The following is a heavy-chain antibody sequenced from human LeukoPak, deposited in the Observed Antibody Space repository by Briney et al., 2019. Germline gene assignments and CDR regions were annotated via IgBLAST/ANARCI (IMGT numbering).Heavy chain of an antibody. CDR3: ARLGAGPTYYDFWSGYSSFYFDY. J-gene: IGHJ4*02. D-gene: IGHD3-3*01. CDR2: ISSSGNT. V-gene: IGHV4-39*02. Sequence: SETLSLTCIVSGGSTSGGNYYWGWIRRPPGKGLEWLGGISSSGNTYYNPSLKSRITISVDTSKNHFSLKLSSVTAADTAVYYCARLGAGPTYYDFWSGYSSFYFDYWGQGTLVTVSS. CDR1: GGSTSGGNYY.